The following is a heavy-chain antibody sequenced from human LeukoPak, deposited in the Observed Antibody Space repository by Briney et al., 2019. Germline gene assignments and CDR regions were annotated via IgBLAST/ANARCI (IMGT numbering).Heavy chain of an antibody. CDR1: GFTFSTYW. Sequence: GGSLRLSCAASGFTFSTYWMSWVRQAPGEGLEWVANIKQDGSEKYYVDSVKGRFTISRDNAKNSLYLQMNSLRAEDTAVYYCARQQATGDYMDVWGKGTTVTISS. CDR3: ARQQATGDYMDV. CDR2: IKQDGSEK. D-gene: IGHD1-14*01. V-gene: IGHV3-7*01. J-gene: IGHJ6*03.